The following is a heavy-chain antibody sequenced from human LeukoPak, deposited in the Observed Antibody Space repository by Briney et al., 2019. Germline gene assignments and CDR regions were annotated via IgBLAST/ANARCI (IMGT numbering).Heavy chain of an antibody. D-gene: IGHD2-15*01. V-gene: IGHV3-23*01. J-gene: IGHJ1*01. Sequence: GGSLRLSCAASGFSFNTYAMSWVRQAPGKGLEWVSAISNTGGSTYYADSVKGRFTISRDKSKNTLSLQMNSLRAEDTAVYYCAQQVGYCSSGSCYFTYWGQGTLSPSPQ. CDR3: AQQVGYCSSGSCYFTY. CDR2: ISNTGGST. CDR1: GFSFNTYA.